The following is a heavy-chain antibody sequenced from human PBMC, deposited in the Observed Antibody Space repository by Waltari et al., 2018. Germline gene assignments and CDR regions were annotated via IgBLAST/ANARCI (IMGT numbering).Heavy chain of an antibody. V-gene: IGHV1-69*12. Sequence: QVHLVQSGAEVRKPGSSVKVSCEASGGSFGTYGLSWVRQAPGQGLEWMAGIIPIFGTPNYAQKFQGRVTVAADELTTTVYMELSSLRSDDTAVYFCAKRIVGGPFDVWGQGTMVTVSS. CDR2: IIPIFGTP. D-gene: IGHD1-26*01. CDR3: AKRIVGGPFDV. J-gene: IGHJ3*01. CDR1: GGSFGTYG.